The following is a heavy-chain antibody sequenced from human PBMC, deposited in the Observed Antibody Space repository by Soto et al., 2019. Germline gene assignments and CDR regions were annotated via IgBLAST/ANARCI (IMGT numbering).Heavy chain of an antibody. J-gene: IGHJ6*02. CDR3: ARSRTTGTAPVYYGMDV. Sequence: GASVKVSCKASGCTFTGYYMHWVRQAPGQGLEWMGWINPNSGGTNYAQMFQGWVTMTRDTSISTAYMELSRLRSDDTAVYYCARSRTTGTAPVYYGMDVWGQGTTVTVSS. CDR2: INPNSGGT. CDR1: GCTFTGYY. D-gene: IGHD1-1*01. V-gene: IGHV1-2*04.